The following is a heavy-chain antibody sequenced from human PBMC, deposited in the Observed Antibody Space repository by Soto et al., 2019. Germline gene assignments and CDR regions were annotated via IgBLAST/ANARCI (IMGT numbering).Heavy chain of an antibody. D-gene: IGHD6-19*01. J-gene: IGHJ6*02. CDR1: GGTFSSYA. V-gene: IGHV1-69*01. CDR3: ARALGAVAGTPSYYYGMDV. CDR2: IIPIFGTA. Sequence: QVQLVQSGAEVKKPGSSVKVSCKASGGTFSSYAISWVRQAPGQGLEWMGGIIPIFGTANYAQKFQGRVTITADESTSTAYMELSSLRSEDTAVYYCARALGAVAGTPSYYYGMDVWGQGTTVTVSS.